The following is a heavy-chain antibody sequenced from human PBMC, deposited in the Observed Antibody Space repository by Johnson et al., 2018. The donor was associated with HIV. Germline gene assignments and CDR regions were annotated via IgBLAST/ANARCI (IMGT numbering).Heavy chain of an antibody. CDR3: AKGGPNYGGNSGAFDI. Sequence: VQVVESGGGVVQPGRSLRLSCAASGFTVSTNYMSWVRQTPERGLEWVSVIYSGGSTYYADSVKGRFTISRDNSKNTLYLQMNSLRAEDTALYYCAKGGPNYGGNSGAFDIWGQGTMVTVSS. D-gene: IGHD4-23*01. CDR1: GFTVSTNY. J-gene: IGHJ3*02. CDR2: IYSGGST. V-gene: IGHV3-66*02.